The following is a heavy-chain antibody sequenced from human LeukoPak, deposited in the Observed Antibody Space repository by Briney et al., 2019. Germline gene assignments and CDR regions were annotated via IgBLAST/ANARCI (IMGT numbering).Heavy chain of an antibody. V-gene: IGHV4-34*01. CDR2: INHSGST. D-gene: IGHD3-10*01. CDR1: GGSFSGYY. Sequence: SETLSLTCAVYGGSFSGYYWSWIRQPPGKGLEWIGEINHSGSTNYNPSLKSRVTISVDTSKNQFSLKLSSVTAADTAVYYCARGGRFSPARYDYWGQGTLVTVSS. J-gene: IGHJ4*02. CDR3: ARGGRFSPARYDY.